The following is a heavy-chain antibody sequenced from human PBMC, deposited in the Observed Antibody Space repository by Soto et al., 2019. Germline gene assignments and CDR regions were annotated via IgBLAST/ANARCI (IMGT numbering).Heavy chain of an antibody. Sequence: GGSLRLSCAASGFTVSSNYMSWVRQAPGKGLEWVSVIYSGGSTYYADSVKGRFTIFRDNAKNSLFLQMNSLRAEDTAVYYCAREYDYVWGTYRSYYFDYWGQGTLVTVSS. CDR2: IYSGGST. CDR1: GFTVSSNY. D-gene: IGHD3-16*02. J-gene: IGHJ4*02. V-gene: IGHV3-53*01. CDR3: AREYDYVWGTYRSYYFDY.